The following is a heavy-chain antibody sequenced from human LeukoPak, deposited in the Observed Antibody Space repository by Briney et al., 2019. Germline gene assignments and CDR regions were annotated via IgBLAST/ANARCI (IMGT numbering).Heavy chain of an antibody. Sequence: ASVKVSCKASGGTFSSYAISWVRQATGQGLEWMGWMNPNSGNTGYAQKFQGRVTMTRNTSISTAYMELSSLRSEDTAVYYCARGGPGDYMDVWGKGTTVTVSS. D-gene: IGHD3-10*01. V-gene: IGHV1-8*02. CDR1: GGTFSSYA. CDR3: ARGGPGDYMDV. CDR2: MNPNSGNT. J-gene: IGHJ6*03.